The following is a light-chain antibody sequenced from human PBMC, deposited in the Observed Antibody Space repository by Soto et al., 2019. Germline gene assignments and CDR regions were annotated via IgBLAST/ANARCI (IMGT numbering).Light chain of an antibody. CDR3: QQYNNWPTWT. J-gene: IGKJ1*01. CDR1: QSVSSN. V-gene: IGKV3-15*01. CDR2: GAS. Sequence: EIVMTQSPATLSVSPGERATLSCRASQSVSSNLAWYQQNPGQAPRLLIYGASTRATGIPARFSGSGSETEFTLTISSLQAADSAVYFCQQYNNWPTWTFGQGTKVDIK.